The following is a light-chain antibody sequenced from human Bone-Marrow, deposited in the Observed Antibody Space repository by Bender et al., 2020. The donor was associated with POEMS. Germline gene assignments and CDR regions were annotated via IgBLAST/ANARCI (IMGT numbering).Light chain of an antibody. CDR3: QVWDSNSDQFVV. CDR1: NIDSKT. J-gene: IGLJ2*01. CDR2: DDI. V-gene: IGLV3-21*03. Sequence: SYVLTQPPSVSLAPGMTASITCGPNNIDSKTVHWYQQRPGQAPVLVVHDDIDRPARIPEPLSCSKSGNTAPLTISRVEAGDEADYYCQVWDSNSDQFVVFGGGTKLTVL.